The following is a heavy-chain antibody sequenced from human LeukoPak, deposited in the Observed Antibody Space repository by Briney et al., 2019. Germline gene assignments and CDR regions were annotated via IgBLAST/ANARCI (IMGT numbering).Heavy chain of an antibody. J-gene: IGHJ4*02. CDR2: IKQDGSEK. CDR1: GFTVSSNS. V-gene: IGHV3-7*01. D-gene: IGHD3-22*01. Sequence: PGGSLRLSCTVSGFTVSSNSMSWVRQAPGKGLEWVANIKQDGSEKYYVDSVKGRFTISRDNAKNSLYLQMNSLRAEDTAVYYCARDTAMIVVVTQFDYWGQGTLVTVSS. CDR3: ARDTAMIVVVTQFDY.